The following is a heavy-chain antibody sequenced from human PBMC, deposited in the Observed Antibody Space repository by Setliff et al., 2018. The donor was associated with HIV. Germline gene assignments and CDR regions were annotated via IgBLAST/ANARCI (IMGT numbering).Heavy chain of an antibody. V-gene: IGHV1-2*02. J-gene: IGHJ4*02. D-gene: IGHD4-4*01. CDR3: ARVTVSGRGLHF. Sequence: ASVKVSCKSSGYTFTAYYLHWVRQAPGQGLEWMGWINPNSGDTAYAQKFQGRVTMTRVTSISTAYMELTGLTSDDTAVYYCARVTVSGRGLHFWGQGTLVTVSS. CDR1: GYTFTAYY. CDR2: INPNSGDT.